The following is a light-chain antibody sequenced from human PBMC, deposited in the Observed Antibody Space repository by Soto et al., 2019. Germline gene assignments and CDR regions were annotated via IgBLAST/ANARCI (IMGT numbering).Light chain of an antibody. V-gene: IGKV1-39*01. CDR3: QQSYSTPPT. CDR1: QNINTY. Sequence: DIQMTQSPYSLSAAVGDRVTIACRASQNINTYLNWYQQKPGKAPKLLIYAASSLQSGVPSRFSGSGSGTDFTLTSSSLQPEDFATYYCQQSYSTPPTFGQGTRLEIK. CDR2: AAS. J-gene: IGKJ5*01.